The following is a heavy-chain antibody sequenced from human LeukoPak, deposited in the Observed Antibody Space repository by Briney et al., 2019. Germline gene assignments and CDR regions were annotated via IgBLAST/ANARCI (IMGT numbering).Heavy chain of an antibody. CDR3: AREGGSYGSGYYFDY. Sequence: GGSLRLSCAASGFTFSSYGMHWVRQAPGKGLEWVAVIWYDGSNKYYADSVKGRFTISRDNSKNTLYLQMNSLRAEDTAVYYCAREGGSYGSGYYFDYWGQGTLVTASS. V-gene: IGHV3-33*01. D-gene: IGHD3-10*01. CDR2: IWYDGSNK. CDR1: GFTFSSYG. J-gene: IGHJ4*02.